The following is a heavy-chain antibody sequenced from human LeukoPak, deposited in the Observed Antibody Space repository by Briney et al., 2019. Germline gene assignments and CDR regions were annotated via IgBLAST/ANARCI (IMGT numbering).Heavy chain of an antibody. CDR2: IRSKANSYAT. CDR1: GFTFSGSA. D-gene: IGHD4-17*01. CDR3: TRDYGVIFDY. J-gene: IGHJ4*01. Sequence: GGSLRLSCAASGFTFSGSAIHWVRQASGKGLEWVGRIRSKANSYATSSAASVKGRFTISRDDSKNTAYLQMNSLKTEDTAVYYCTRDYGVIFDYWGQEPWSPSPQ. V-gene: IGHV3-73*01.